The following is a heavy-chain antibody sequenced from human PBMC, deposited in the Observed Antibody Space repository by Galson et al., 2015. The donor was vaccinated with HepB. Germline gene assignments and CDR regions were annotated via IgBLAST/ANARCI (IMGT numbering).Heavy chain of an antibody. J-gene: IGHJ3*01. V-gene: IGHV3-30*18. D-gene: IGHD3-22*01. CDR2: ISYDGSNK. Sequence: SLRLSCAASGFTFSSYGMHWVRQAPGKGLEWVAVISYDGSNKYYADSVKGRFTISRDNSKNTLYLQMNSLRAEDTAVYYCAKPYYYDSSGYYHWGQGTMVTVSS. CDR1: GFTFSSYG. CDR3: AKPYYYDSSGYYH.